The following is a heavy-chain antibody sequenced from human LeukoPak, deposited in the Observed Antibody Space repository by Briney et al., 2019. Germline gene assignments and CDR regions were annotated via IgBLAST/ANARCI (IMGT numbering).Heavy chain of an antibody. CDR1: GFTFRSYW. J-gene: IGHJ4*02. Sequence: GGSLRLSCAASGFTFRSYWMRWVRQAPGKGLEWVANIKQDGSEKNYVDSVKGRFTISRDNAKNSLYLQMNSLRAEDTAVYYCARESLRYFDWLLYHFDYWGQGTLVTVSS. CDR2: IKQDGSEK. D-gene: IGHD3-9*01. V-gene: IGHV3-7*01. CDR3: ARESLRYFDWLLYHFDY.